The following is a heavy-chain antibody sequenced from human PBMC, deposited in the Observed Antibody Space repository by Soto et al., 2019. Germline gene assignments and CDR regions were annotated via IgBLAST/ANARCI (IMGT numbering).Heavy chain of an antibody. CDR1: GFSLITGVG. D-gene: IGHD1-26*01. J-gene: IGHJ4*02. CDR3: TQIYGSGSSGWYFHS. V-gene: IGHV2-5*02. CDR2: IFWDKND. Sequence: QITLKESGPSLVRPTETLTLTCTFSGFSLITGVGVGWVRQPPGKALEWLAVIFWDKNDYYRPSLQTRATISKHTAEGQVVLTLAEMDPEDTTTYFCTQIYGSGSSGWYFHSGGQGTLVTVSS.